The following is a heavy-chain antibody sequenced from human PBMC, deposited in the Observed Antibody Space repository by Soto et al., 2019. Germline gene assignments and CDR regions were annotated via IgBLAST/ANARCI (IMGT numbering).Heavy chain of an antibody. CDR1: GFTFSNAW. J-gene: IGHJ6*02. D-gene: IGHD2-2*01. V-gene: IGHV3-15*01. CDR2: IKSKVDGGTA. Sequence: GGSLRLSCAASGFTFSNAWMNWVRQGPGKGLEWLGRIKSKVDGGTADYGAATKGRFNISRDDLKNMLYLQMNSLKPDDTAVYYCTTLSYLYYDGMDVWGHGTTVTVSS. CDR3: TTLSYLYYDGMDV.